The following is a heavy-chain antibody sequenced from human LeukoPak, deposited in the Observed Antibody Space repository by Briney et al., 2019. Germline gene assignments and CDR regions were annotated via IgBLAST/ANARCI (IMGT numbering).Heavy chain of an antibody. Sequence: PGGSLRLSCAATGFTSVNYAMSWVRQAPGKGLEWVSAISGSGGSTYYADSVKGRFTISRDNSKNTLYLQMNSLRAEDTAVYYCAKEYDFWSGSEFDYWGQGTLVTVSS. CDR3: AKEYDFWSGSEFDY. CDR1: GFTSVNYA. D-gene: IGHD3-3*01. CDR2: ISGSGGST. J-gene: IGHJ4*02. V-gene: IGHV3-23*01.